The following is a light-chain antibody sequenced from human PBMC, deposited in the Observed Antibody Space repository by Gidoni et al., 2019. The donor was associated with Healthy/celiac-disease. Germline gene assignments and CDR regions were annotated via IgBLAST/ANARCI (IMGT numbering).Light chain of an antibody. Sequence: ELELTQSPATLSLSPGERATLSCGVSQRVSSSYLAWYQQKPGLAPRLLIYDASSRATGIPERFRGSGAGTDFTLTISRLEPEDFAVYYGQQYGSSPSTFGQGTRLEIK. J-gene: IGKJ5*01. CDR2: DAS. CDR3: QQYGSSPST. CDR1: QRVSSSY. V-gene: IGKV3D-20*01.